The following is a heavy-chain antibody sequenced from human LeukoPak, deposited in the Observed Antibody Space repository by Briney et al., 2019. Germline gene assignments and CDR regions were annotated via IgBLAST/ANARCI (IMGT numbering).Heavy chain of an antibody. J-gene: IGHJ4*02. Sequence: PGGSLRLSCAASGFTFSSYWMHWVRQAPGKGLVWVSRINSDGSSTSYADSVKGRFTISRDNAKNTLYLQMNSLRAEDTAVYYCARGYCTNGVCYEIDYWGQGTLVTVSS. V-gene: IGHV3-74*01. CDR1: GFTFSSYW. CDR3: ARGYCTNGVCYEIDY. D-gene: IGHD2-8*01. CDR2: INSDGSST.